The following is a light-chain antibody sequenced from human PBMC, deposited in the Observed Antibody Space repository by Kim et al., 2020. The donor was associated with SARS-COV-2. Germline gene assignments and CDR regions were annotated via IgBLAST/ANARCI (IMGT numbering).Light chain of an antibody. CDR2: GAS. V-gene: IGKV3-15*01. CDR1: QSVSNN. CDR3: QQYINWPLT. J-gene: IGKJ4*01. Sequence: EIVMTQSPATLSVSPGERATLPCRASQSVSNNLAWYQQKPGQSPRLLIYGASTRATGIPARFSGSGSGTEFTLTISSLQSEDFAVYYCQQYINWPLTFGGGTKVDIK.